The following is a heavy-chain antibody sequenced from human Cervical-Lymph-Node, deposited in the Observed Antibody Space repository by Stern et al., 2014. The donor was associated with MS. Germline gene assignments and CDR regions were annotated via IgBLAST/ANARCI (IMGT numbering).Heavy chain of an antibody. CDR3: TRGGSPFY. D-gene: IGHD1-26*01. CDR1: GFTFSSSW. J-gene: IGHJ4*02. Sequence: VQLVESGGGLVQHGGSLRLSCAASGFTFSSSWMNWVRQAPGKGLVWVSRVNGDGSSTTYADSVKGRFTVSRDNAKNTLYLQMSSLRAEDTAVYYCTRGGSPFYWGQGALVTVSS. CDR2: VNGDGSST. V-gene: IGHV3-74*02.